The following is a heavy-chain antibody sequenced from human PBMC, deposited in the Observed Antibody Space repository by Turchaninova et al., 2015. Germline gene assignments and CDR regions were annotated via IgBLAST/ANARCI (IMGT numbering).Heavy chain of an antibody. CDR2: LSVGGNST. CDR3: AKIPTWDIVVENWFDP. J-gene: IGHJ5*02. Sequence: VQLLESGGGLLQLGGSLSCSLEADGLIFSSCDSAWVRQAQGKGHEWVSRLSVGGNSTYYTHSVKGRFTISRDKSANRLYLRMNSLRAQDTAVYFCAKIPTWDIVVENWFDPWGQGTLVTVSS. D-gene: IGHD2-15*01. CDR1: GLIFSSCD. V-gene: IGHV3-23*01.